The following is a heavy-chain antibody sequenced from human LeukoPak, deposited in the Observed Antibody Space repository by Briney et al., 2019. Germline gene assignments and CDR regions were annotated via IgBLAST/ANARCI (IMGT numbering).Heavy chain of an antibody. J-gene: IGHJ4*02. V-gene: IGHV3-7*01. D-gene: IGHD6-19*01. Sequence: GGSLRLSCAASGFTFSSYWMSWVRQAPGKGLEWVASIDQHGRDKYFLDSVKGRFTISRDNSKSSLYLQMNSLRAEDTAVYYCVRGSGWFFGFWGQGSLVTVSS. CDR1: GFTFSSYW. CDR2: IDQHGRDK. CDR3: VRGSGWFFGF.